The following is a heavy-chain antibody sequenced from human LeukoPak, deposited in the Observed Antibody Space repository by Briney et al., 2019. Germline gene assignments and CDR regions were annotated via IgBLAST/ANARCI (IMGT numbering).Heavy chain of an antibody. CDR3: ARHQILGLYYFDY. Sequence: SETLSLTCTVSGGSISSYYWSWIRQPPGKGLEWIGYIYYSGSTNYNPSLKSRVTISVDTSKNQFSLKLSSATAADTAVYYCARHQILGLYYFDYWGQGTLVTVSS. D-gene: IGHD3-9*01. V-gene: IGHV4-59*08. CDR2: IYYSGST. J-gene: IGHJ4*02. CDR1: GGSISSYY.